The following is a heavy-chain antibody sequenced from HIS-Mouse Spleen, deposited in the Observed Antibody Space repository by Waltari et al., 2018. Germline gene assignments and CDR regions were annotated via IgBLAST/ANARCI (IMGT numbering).Heavy chain of an antibody. D-gene: IGHD6-19*01. CDR3: ARIAEGYSSGWDAFDY. J-gene: IGHJ4*02. CDR1: GFSPSTSGMC. Sequence: QVTLRESGPALVKPTQTLTLTCTFSGFSPSTSGMCVSWIRQPPGKALEWLARIDWDEDKYYSTSPKTRVTISKGTSKNQVVLTMTNMDPVDTATYYCARIAEGYSSGWDAFDYWGQGTLVTVSS. V-gene: IGHV2-70*15. CDR2: IDWDEDK.